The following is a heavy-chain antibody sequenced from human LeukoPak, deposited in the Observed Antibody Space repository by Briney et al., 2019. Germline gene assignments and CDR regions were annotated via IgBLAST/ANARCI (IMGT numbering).Heavy chain of an antibody. CDR3: ARRFVEAVVVVAAAPRHYYGMDV. CDR1: GFTFSSYS. J-gene: IGHJ6*02. Sequence: GGSLRLSCAASGFTFSSYSMNWVRQAPGKGLEWVSSISSSSSYIYYADSVKGRFTISRDNAKNSLYLQMNSLRAEDTAVYYCARRFVEAVVVVAAAPRHYYGMDVWGQGATVTVSS. V-gene: IGHV3-21*01. D-gene: IGHD2-15*01. CDR2: ISSSSSYI.